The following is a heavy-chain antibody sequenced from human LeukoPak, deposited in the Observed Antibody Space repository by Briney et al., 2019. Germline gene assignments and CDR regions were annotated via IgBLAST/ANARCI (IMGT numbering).Heavy chain of an antibody. Sequence: SETLSLTCTVSGGSISSYYWSWIRQPPGKGLEWIGYIYYSGSTNYNPSLKSRVPISVDTSKNQFSLKLSSVTAADTAVYYCARGTVRSSEYYFDYWGQGTLVTVSS. CDR2: IYYSGST. D-gene: IGHD6-13*01. CDR1: GGSISSYY. V-gene: IGHV4-59*01. J-gene: IGHJ4*02. CDR3: ARGTVRSSEYYFDY.